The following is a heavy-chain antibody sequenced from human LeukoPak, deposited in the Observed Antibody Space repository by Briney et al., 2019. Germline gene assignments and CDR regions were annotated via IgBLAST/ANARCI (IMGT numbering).Heavy chain of an antibody. CDR3: AIGSRGYCSSARCPSWFDP. J-gene: IGHJ5*02. D-gene: IGHD2-2*01. Sequence: SESLSLTCAVYGRSLSTNYWRCLRPPHRKWMGWYGEIHKSGSTNYNPSLKSRVTISVDTFKSELSLRLSSVTAAGTGVYYCAIGSRGYCSSARCPSWFDPWGQGTLVTVSS. V-gene: IGHV4-34*01. CDR2: IHKSGST. CDR1: GRSLSTNY.